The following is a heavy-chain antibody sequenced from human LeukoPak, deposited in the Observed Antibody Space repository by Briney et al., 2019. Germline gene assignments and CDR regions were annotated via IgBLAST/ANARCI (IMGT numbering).Heavy chain of an antibody. CDR3: AKGEAYYYDSSGYHSDY. J-gene: IGHJ4*02. CDR2: INTNTGNP. V-gene: IGHV7-4-1*02. CDR1: GYTFSTYP. D-gene: IGHD3-22*01. Sequence: ASVKVSCKASGYTFSTYPMNWVRQAPGQGLEWMGWINTNTGNPTYAQGFTGRFVFSLDPSVSTAYLQISSLKAEDTAVYYCAKGEAYYYDSSGYHSDYWGQGTLVTVSS.